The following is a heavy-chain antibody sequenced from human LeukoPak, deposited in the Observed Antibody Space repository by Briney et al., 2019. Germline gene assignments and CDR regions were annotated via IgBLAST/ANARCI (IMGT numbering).Heavy chain of an antibody. J-gene: IGHJ6*03. CDR1: GYTFSGYY. Sequence: GASVKVSCKASGYTFSGYYMHWVRQAPGQGLEWMGWINPNSGGTNYAQKFQGRVTMTRNTSISTAYMELSRLKSDDTAVYYCASLPVPGVITFGGVIATKKHMDVWGKGTTVTVSS. D-gene: IGHD3-16*02. V-gene: IGHV1-2*02. CDR2: INPNSGGT. CDR3: ASLPVPGVITFGGVIATKKHMDV.